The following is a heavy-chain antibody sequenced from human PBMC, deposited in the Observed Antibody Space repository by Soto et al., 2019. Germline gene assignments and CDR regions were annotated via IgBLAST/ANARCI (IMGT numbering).Heavy chain of an antibody. V-gene: IGHV4-34*01. CDR3: AGLNLANDAFDI. CDR1: DGSFSDYY. J-gene: IGHJ3*02. Sequence: QVQLQQWGAGLWKPSETLSLTCAVSDGSFSDYYWSWIRQPPGKGLEWIGEINLGGSTNYNAYLKSRVTISLDSPKKQSSLKLNSVTAADTAVYYCAGLNLANDAFDIWGQGTMVTVSS. D-gene: IGHD3-16*01. CDR2: INLGGST.